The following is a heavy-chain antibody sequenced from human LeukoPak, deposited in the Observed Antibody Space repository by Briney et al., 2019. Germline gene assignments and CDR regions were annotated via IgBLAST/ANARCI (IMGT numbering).Heavy chain of an antibody. D-gene: IGHD3-22*01. CDR2: IKQDGSED. Sequence: SGGSLRLSCAASGLTFSRYWMSWVRQAPGKGLEWVANIKQDGSEDNHVGSVKGRFTISRDNAKNSLFLQMSSLRAEDTAVYYCARDYDSSGYDSRLDSWGQGTLVTVSS. V-gene: IGHV3-7*01. CDR1: GLTFSRYW. CDR3: ARDYDSSGYDSRLDS. J-gene: IGHJ4*02.